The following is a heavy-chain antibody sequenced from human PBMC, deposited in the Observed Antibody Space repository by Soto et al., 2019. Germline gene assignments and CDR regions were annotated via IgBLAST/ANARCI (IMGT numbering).Heavy chain of an antibody. D-gene: IGHD3-22*01. CDR1: GGSISSGDYY. V-gene: IGHV4-30-4*01. Sequence: PSETLSLTCTVSGGSISSGDYYWSWIRQPPGKGLEWIGYIYYSGSTYYNPSLKSRVTISVDTSKNQFSLKLSSVTAADTAVYYCARWVVVIPYNWFDPWGQGTLVTVSS. CDR3: ARWVVVIPYNWFDP. J-gene: IGHJ5*02. CDR2: IYYSGST.